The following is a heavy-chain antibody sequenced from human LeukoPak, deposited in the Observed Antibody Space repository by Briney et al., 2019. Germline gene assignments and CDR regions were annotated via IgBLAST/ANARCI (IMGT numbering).Heavy chain of an antibody. V-gene: IGHV3-11*01. CDR2: IRGSGGTI. CDR3: ARVGDYGDYVTLVDY. CDR1: GFSFSDYY. D-gene: IGHD4-17*01. J-gene: IGHJ4*02. Sequence: PGGSLRLSCAASGFSFSDYYMSWVRQAPGKGLEWVSYIRGSGGTIYYADSVKGRFTISRDNAKNSLYLQINSLRAEDTAVYYCARVGDYGDYVTLVDYWGQGTLVTVSS.